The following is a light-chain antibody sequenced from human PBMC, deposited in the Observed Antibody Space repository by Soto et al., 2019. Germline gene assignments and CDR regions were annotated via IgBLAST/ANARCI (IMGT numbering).Light chain of an antibody. CDR1: QGINNW. V-gene: IGKV1-12*01. J-gene: IGKJ5*01. CDR2: AVS. CDR3: QQRHSYPIT. Sequence: DIQMTQSPSSVSASVGDRVTITCRASQGINNWLAWYQQKPGKAPELLIYAVSYLQTGVPSRFSGSGTGTEFTLTISSLQPEDFATYYCQQRHSYPITFGQGARLEIK.